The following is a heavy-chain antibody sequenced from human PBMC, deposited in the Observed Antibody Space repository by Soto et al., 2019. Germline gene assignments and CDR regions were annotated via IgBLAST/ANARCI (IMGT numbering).Heavy chain of an antibody. D-gene: IGHD1-26*01. CDR1: GYTLTDLS. CDR2: FNPEDSET. Sequence: QVQLVQSGAEVKKPGASVKVSCKVSGYTLTDLSMHWVRQAPGKGLEWMGGFNPEDSETVYAQKLQGRVTMTEDTSTDTAYMEVSSLRSDDTAVYYCATASTDLSFVGEYEDLQNWGQGTLVTVSS. J-gene: IGHJ1*01. V-gene: IGHV1-24*01. CDR3: ATASTDLSFVGEYEDLQN.